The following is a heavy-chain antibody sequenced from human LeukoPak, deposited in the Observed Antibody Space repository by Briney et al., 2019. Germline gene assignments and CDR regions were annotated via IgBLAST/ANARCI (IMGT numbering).Heavy chain of an antibody. J-gene: IGHJ4*02. V-gene: IGHV3-7*05. D-gene: IGHD6-13*01. Sequence: GASLRLSCAASGFTFSNYWMSWVRQAPGKGLEWVANIKHDGSEKYYVDSVKGRFTISRDNAKNSLCLQMNRLRAEDTAVYYCARDESYSSDYWGQGTLVTVSS. CDR2: IKHDGSEK. CDR1: GFTFSNYW. CDR3: ARDESYSSDY.